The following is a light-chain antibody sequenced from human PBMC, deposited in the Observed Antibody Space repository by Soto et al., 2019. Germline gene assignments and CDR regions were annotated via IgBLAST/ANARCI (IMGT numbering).Light chain of an antibody. CDR3: QQSYCSPGP. CDR1: QSISSW. Sequence: DIQMTQSPSTLSASVGDRVTITCRASQSISSWLAWYQQKPGKAPKLLIYDASSLESGVPSRFSGSGSGTEFTLTISSLQPFYFSTCYCQQSYCSPGPFCGGPKLDI. V-gene: IGKV1-5*01. J-gene: IGKJ4*01. CDR2: DAS.